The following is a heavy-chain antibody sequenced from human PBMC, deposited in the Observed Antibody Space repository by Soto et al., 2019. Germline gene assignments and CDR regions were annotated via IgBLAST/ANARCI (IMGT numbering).Heavy chain of an antibody. J-gene: IGHJ3*02. CDR2: VYYSGST. Sequence: PSETLSLTCTVSGASISSSYWSWIRQSPGKGLEWIGYVYYSGSTNYNPSLKSRVTISVDTSKNQFSLKLSSVTAADTAVYYCARGYYDTSGQSNTFDIWGQGTMVPVSS. CDR1: GASISSSY. V-gene: IGHV4-59*01. CDR3: ARGYYDTSGQSNTFDI. D-gene: IGHD3-22*01.